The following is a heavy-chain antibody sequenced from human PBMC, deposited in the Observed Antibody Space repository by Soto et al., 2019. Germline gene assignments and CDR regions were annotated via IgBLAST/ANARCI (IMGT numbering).Heavy chain of an antibody. CDR2: ISGSGGTT. Sequence: GGSLRLSCAASGFTFTTHAMNWVRQAPGKGLEWVSSISGSGGTTDYADSVKGRFTISRDNAKNSLYLQMNSLRAEDTAVYYCARTVAGTKYWGQGTLVTGSP. V-gene: IGHV3-48*04. CDR3: ARTVAGTKY. D-gene: IGHD6-19*01. J-gene: IGHJ4*02. CDR1: GFTFTTHA.